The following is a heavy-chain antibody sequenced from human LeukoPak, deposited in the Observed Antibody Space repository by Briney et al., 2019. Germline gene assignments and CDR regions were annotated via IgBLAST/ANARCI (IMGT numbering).Heavy chain of an antibody. CDR2: IYYSGST. CDR3: AREKGGGENYYMDV. J-gene: IGHJ6*03. Sequence: NPSQTLSLTCTVSGGSISSNSYYWSWIRQPPGKGLEWIGYIYYSGSTNYNPSLKSRVTISVDTSKNQFSLKLSSVTAADTAVYYCAREKGGGENYYMDVWGKGTTVTVSS. V-gene: IGHV4-61*01. CDR1: GGSISSNSYY. D-gene: IGHD3-16*01.